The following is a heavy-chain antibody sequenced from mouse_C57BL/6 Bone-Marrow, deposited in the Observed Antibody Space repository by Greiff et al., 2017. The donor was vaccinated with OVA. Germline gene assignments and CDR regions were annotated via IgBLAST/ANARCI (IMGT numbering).Heavy chain of an antibody. CDR1: GYSITSGYY. CDR2: ISYDGSN. CDR3: ARDSLYYYGSYWYFDV. D-gene: IGHD1-1*01. J-gene: IGHJ1*03. Sequence: ESGPGLVKPSQSLSLTCSVTGYSITSGYYWNWIRQFPGNKLEWMGYISYDGSNNYNPSLKNRISITRDTSKNQFFLKLNSVTTEDTATYYCARDSLYYYGSYWYFDVWGTGTTVTVSS. V-gene: IGHV3-6*01.